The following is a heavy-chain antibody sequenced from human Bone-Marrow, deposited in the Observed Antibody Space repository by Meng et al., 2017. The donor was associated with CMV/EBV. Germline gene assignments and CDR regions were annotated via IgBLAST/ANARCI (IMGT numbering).Heavy chain of an antibody. V-gene: IGHV3-48*04. CDR1: GFTFSSYT. Sequence: GGSLRLSCVASGFTFSSYTMNWVRQAPGKGLEWLSYISNSGCAKYYADSLRGRFTVSRDNARNSLYLQMNSLRADDTAVYYCARSLFDTNDPCSYWGQGTVVTVPS. CDR2: ISNSGCAK. CDR3: ARSLFDTNDPCSY. D-gene: IGHD2-8*01. J-gene: IGHJ1*01.